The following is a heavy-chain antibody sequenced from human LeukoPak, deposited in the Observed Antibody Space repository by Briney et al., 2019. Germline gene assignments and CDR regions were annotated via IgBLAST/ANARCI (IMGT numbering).Heavy chain of an antibody. Sequence: GGSLRLSCAASGFTFSSYGMHWVRQAPGKGLEWVAFIRYDGSNKYYADSVKGRFTISRDNSKNTLYLQMNSLRAEDTAVYHCARGDGDDNWLIDYWGQGTLVTVSS. V-gene: IGHV3-30*02. D-gene: IGHD1-1*01. CDR1: GFTFSSYG. J-gene: IGHJ4*02. CDR3: ARGDGDDNWLIDY. CDR2: IRYDGSNK.